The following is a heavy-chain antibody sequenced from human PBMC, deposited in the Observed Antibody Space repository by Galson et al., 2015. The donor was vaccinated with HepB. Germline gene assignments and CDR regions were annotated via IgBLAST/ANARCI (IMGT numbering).Heavy chain of an antibody. Sequence: SCKASGGTFSSYAISWVRQAPGQGLEWMGGIIPILGIANYAQKFQGRVTITADKSTSTAYMELSSLRSEDTVVYSCARNFGHSIGYWGQGALVTVSS. D-gene: IGHD2/OR15-2a*01. CDR1: GGTFSSYA. J-gene: IGHJ4*02. CDR2: IIPILGIA. V-gene: IGHV1-69*10. CDR3: ARNFGHSIGY.